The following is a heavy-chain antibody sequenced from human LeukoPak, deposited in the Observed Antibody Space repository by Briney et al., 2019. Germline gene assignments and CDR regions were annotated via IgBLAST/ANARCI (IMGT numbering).Heavy chain of an antibody. CDR2: ISAYNGNT. J-gene: IGHJ4*02. CDR3: ARPANYDFWSGYPQYYFDY. V-gene: IGHV1-18*01. D-gene: IGHD3-3*01. Sequence: ASVKVSCKASGYTFTSYGISWVRQAPGQGLEWMGWISAYNGNTNYAQKLQGRVTMTTDTSTSTAYMELRSLRSDDTAVYYCARPANYDFWSGYPQYYFDYWGQGTLVTVSS. CDR1: GYTFTSYG.